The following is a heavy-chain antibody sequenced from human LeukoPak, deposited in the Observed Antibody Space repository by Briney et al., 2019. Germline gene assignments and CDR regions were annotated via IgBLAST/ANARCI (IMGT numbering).Heavy chain of an antibody. CDR3: ARRDGYNYYYFDY. V-gene: IGHV4-39*01. D-gene: IGHD5-12*01. CDR2: IYYSGST. Sequence: SETLSLTCTVSGGSISSSSYYWGWIRQPPGKGLEWIGSIYYSGSTYYNPSLKSRVTISVDTSKNQFSLKLSSVTAADTAVYYCARRDGYNYYYFDYWGQGTLVTVSS. CDR1: GGSISSSSYY. J-gene: IGHJ4*02.